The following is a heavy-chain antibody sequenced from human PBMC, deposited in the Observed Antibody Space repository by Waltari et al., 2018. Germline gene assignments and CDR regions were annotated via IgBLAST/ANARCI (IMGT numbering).Heavy chain of an antibody. CDR1: GFSLSTSGVG. CDR3: AHIRITMIAPGAFDI. CDR2: IYWNEDK. V-gene: IGHV2-5*01. Sequence: QITLKESGPTLVKPPQTLTLTCTFSGFSLSTSGVGVGWIRQPPGKALEWLALIYWNEDKRYSPSLKSRLTITKDTSKNQVVLTMTNMDPVDTATYYCAHIRITMIAPGAFDIWGQGTMVTVSS. J-gene: IGHJ3*02. D-gene: IGHD3-22*01.